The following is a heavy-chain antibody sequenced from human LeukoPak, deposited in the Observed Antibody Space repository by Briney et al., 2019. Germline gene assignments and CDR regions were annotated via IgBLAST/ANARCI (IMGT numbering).Heavy chain of an antibody. CDR3: ARARSDYYDSSGYYYTSGFDI. D-gene: IGHD3-22*01. Sequence: GASVKVSCKASGGTFSSYAISWVRQAPGQGLEWIARIIPTFGIANYAQKFQGRVTITADKSTSTAYMELSSLRSEDTAVYYCARARSDYYDSSGYYYTSGFDIWGQGTMVTVSS. CDR2: IIPTFGIA. V-gene: IGHV1-69*04. CDR1: GGTFSSYA. J-gene: IGHJ3*02.